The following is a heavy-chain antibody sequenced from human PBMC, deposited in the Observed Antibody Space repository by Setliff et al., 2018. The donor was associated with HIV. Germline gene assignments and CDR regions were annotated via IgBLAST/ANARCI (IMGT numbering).Heavy chain of an antibody. CDR1: GYTLTELS. CDR2: FDTEDGET. Sequence: RASVKVSCKISGYTLTELSIHWVRQAPGKGLEWMANFDTEDGETFYAQKFQGRLTMTEDTSTDTAYMELSSLRSDDTAMYYCATDPGYSSTWYSESFQHWGQGTVVTVSS. D-gene: IGHD6-13*01. CDR3: ATDPGYSSTWYSESFQH. V-gene: IGHV1-24*01. J-gene: IGHJ1*01.